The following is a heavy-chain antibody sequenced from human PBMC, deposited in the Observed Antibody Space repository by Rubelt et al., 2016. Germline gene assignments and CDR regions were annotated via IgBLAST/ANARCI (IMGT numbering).Heavy chain of an antibody. CDR2: ISYDGSNK. CDR3: ASNLIQAEGSFDY. J-gene: IGHJ4*02. D-gene: IGHD5-18*01. Sequence: GKGLEWVAAISYDGSNKYYADSVKGRFTISRDNSKNTLYLQMNSLRAEDTAVYYCASNLIQAEGSFDYWGQGTLVTVSS. V-gene: IGHV3-30*03.